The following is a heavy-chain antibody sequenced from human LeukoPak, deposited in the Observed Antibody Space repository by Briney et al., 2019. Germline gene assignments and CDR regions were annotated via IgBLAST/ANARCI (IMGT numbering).Heavy chain of an antibody. CDR1: GGSISSSTYY. J-gene: IGHJ3*02. V-gene: IGHV4-39*01. Sequence: PSETLSLTCTVSGGSISSSTYYWGWIRQPPGKGLECIGSIYYSGSTYYNPSLKSLVTISLDTSKNQFSLKLSSVTAADTAVYYCARHKQSGTYYDAFDIWGQGTMVTVSS. CDR2: IYYSGST. CDR3: ARHKQSGTYYDAFDI. D-gene: IGHD1-26*01.